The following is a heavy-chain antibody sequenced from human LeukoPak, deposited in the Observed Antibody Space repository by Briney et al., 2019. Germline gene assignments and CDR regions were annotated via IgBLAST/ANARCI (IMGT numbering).Heavy chain of an antibody. J-gene: IGHJ4*02. Sequence: ASVKVSCKASGYTFTGYYMHWVRQAPGQGLEWMGWINPNSGGTNYAQKFQGRVTMTRDASISTAYMELSRLRSDDTAVYYCARGPPYCSSTSCRSFDYWGQGTLVTVSS. D-gene: IGHD2-2*01. CDR1: GYTFTGYY. V-gene: IGHV1-2*02. CDR2: INPNSGGT. CDR3: ARGPPYCSSTSCRSFDY.